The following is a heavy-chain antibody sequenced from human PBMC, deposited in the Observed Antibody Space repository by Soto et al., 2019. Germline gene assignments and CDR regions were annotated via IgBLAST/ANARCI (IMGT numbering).Heavy chain of an antibody. CDR2: IKSKTDGGTT. CDR1: GFTFSNAW. CDR3: TTEGYDYIWGSLDY. D-gene: IGHD3-16*01. V-gene: IGHV3-15*01. Sequence: ESGGGLVKPGGSLRLSCAASGFTFSNAWMSWVRQAPGKGLEWVGRIKSKTDGGTTDYAAPVKGRFTISRDDSKNTLYLQMNSLKTEDTAVYYCTTEGYDYIWGSLDYWGQGTLVTVSS. J-gene: IGHJ4*02.